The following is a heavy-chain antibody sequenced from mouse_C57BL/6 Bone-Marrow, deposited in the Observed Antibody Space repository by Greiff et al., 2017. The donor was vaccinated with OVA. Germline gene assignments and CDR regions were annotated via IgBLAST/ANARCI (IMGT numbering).Heavy chain of an antibody. CDR1: GYTFTDYY. CDR2: IIPNNGGT. CDR3: ERSHYGSSYIYYYSMDY. V-gene: IGHV1-26*01. J-gene: IGHJ4*01. D-gene: IGHD1-1*01. Sequence: EVQLQQSGPELVKPGASVKISCKASGYTFTDYYMNWVKQSHGKSLEWIGDIIPNNGGTNYNQKFKGKATLTVDKSSSTAYMELRRLTSRDSAVYNCERSHYGSSYIYYYSMDYWGQGTSVTVSS.